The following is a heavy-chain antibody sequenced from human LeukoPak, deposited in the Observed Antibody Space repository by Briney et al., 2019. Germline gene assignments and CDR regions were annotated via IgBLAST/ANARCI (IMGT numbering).Heavy chain of an antibody. D-gene: IGHD7-27*01. Sequence: GGSLRLSCAASGFIFSSYTLNWVRQAPGKGLEWVSSISGSGDNTYYAGSVKGRFTISRDNSKNTLYLQMNSLRVEDTAVYYCAKSTVGTFDYWGQGTLVTVSS. CDR1: GFIFSSYT. CDR3: AKSTVGTFDY. CDR2: ISGSGDNT. J-gene: IGHJ4*02. V-gene: IGHV3-23*01.